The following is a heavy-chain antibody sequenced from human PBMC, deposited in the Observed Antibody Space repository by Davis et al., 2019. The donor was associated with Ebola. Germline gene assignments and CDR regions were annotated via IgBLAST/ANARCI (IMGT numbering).Heavy chain of an antibody. CDR3: ARAPIAVAGREGLDY. CDR1: GDSVSSNSAA. J-gene: IGHJ4*02. Sequence: HSQTLSLTCAISGDSVSSNSAAWNWIRQSPSRGLEWLGRTYYRSKWYNDYAVSVKSRITFNPDTSKNQFSLQLNSVTLEDTAVYYCARAPIAVAGREGLDYWGQGTLVTVSS. CDR2: TYYRSKWYN. V-gene: IGHV6-1*01. D-gene: IGHD6-19*01.